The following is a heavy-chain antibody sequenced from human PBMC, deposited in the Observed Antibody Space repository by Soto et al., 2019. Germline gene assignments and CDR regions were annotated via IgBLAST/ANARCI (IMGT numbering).Heavy chain of an antibody. Sequence: QITLKESGPTLVKPTQTLTLTCAFSAFSLSTTGEGVGWIRQPPGKALEWLALIYWNDDKRYSPSLKSRLTITKDTSKNQVVLTMTNMDPVDTATYYCAHSQYSGYDYNWFDPWGQGTLVTVYS. D-gene: IGHD5-12*01. CDR2: IYWNDDK. CDR1: AFSLSTTGEG. J-gene: IGHJ5*02. CDR3: AHSQYSGYDYNWFDP. V-gene: IGHV2-5*01.